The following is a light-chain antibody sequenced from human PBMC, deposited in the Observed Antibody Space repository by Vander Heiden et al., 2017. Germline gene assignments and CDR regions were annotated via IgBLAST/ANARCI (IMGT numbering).Light chain of an antibody. CDR2: AAS. V-gene: IGKV1-39*01. CDR3: QQSYSTPLLT. Sequence: IQMPQSPSSLSASVGDRVTITCRASQSISSYLNWYQQKPGKAPKLLIYAASSLQSGVPSRFSGSGSGTDFTLTISSLQPEDFATYYCQQSYSTPLLTFGGGTKVEIK. CDR1: QSISSY. J-gene: IGKJ4*01.